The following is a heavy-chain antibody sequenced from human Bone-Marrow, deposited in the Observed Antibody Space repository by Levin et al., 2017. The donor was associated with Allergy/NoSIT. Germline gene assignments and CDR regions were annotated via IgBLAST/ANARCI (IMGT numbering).Heavy chain of an antibody. CDR1: GGSFSGNY. V-gene: IGHV4-34*01. Sequence: TASETLSLTCAVYGGSFSGNYWSWIRQPPGKGLEWIGEINHSGSTNYNPFLKSRVTISVDTSKNQFSLSLNSVTAADTAVYYCARMDCSSTSCFFDYWGQGTLVTVSS. D-gene: IGHD2-2*01. CDR3: ARMDCSSTSCFFDY. CDR2: INHSGST. J-gene: IGHJ4*02.